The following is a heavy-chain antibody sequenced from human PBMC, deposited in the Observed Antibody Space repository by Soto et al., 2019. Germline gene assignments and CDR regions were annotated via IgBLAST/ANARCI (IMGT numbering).Heavy chain of an antibody. CDR3: VTDDYGIFPY. Sequence: HVQLMQSGTEVKKPGASVRVSCMVSGYPFTTYYIHWVRQAPGQGLEWMGWIDPRSGGTVYEQKFQGRVTMTRDTSISTVYMDLSGLTSDDTALYYCVTDDYGIFPYWGQGSLVTVSS. V-gene: IGHV1-2*02. CDR2: IDPRSGGT. D-gene: IGHD3-10*01. J-gene: IGHJ4*02. CDR1: GYPFTTYY.